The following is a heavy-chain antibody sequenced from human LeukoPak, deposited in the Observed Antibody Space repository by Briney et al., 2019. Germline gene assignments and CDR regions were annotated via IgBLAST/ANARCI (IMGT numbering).Heavy chain of an antibody. CDR3: ARGGYYDILTGYCDTFDI. J-gene: IGHJ3*02. D-gene: IGHD3-9*01. Sequence: SSGTLSLTCAVYVGSFSGYYWTWVRQPPGKGLEWIGEINHSGSTNYNPSLKSRVIVSVDPSKNQFSLKLRSVTAADTAVYYCARGGYYDILTGYCDTFDIWGQGTTVTVSS. V-gene: IGHV4-34*01. CDR2: INHSGST. CDR1: VGSFSGYY.